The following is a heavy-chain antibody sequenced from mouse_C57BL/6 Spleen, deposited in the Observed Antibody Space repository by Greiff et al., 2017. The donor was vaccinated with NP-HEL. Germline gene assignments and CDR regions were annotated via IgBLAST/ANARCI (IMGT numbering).Heavy chain of an antibody. V-gene: IGHV1-80*01. CDR2: IYPGDGDT. Sequence: VQLQQSGAELVKPGASVKISCKASGYAFSSYWMNWVKQRPGKGLEWIGQIYPGDGDTNYNGKFKGKATLTADKSSSTAYMQLSSLTSEDSAVYFCARDYYGSSHYFDYWGQSTTLTVSS. J-gene: IGHJ2*01. CDR1: GYAFSSYW. D-gene: IGHD1-1*01. CDR3: ARDYYGSSHYFDY.